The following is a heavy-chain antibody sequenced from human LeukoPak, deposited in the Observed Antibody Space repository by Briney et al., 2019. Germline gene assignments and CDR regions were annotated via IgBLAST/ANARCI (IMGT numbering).Heavy chain of an antibody. CDR2: IWSDGSNK. Sequence: GGSLRLSCAASGFTFSNYAMTWVRQAPGKGLEWVAVIWSDGSNKYYADSVKGRFTISRDNSKNTLFLQMNSLRAEDTAVYYCARFYYYGSGGYLDYWGQGTLVTVSS. CDR3: ARFYYYGSGGYLDY. CDR1: GFTFSNYA. J-gene: IGHJ4*02. D-gene: IGHD3-10*01. V-gene: IGHV3-33*08.